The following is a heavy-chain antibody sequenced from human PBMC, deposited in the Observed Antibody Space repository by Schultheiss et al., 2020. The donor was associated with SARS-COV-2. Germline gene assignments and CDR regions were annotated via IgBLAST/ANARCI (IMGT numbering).Heavy chain of an antibody. Sequence: ASVKVSCKASGYTFTSYDINWVRQATGQGLEWMGWMNPNSGNTGYAQKFQGRVTMTRNTSISTAYMELSSLRSEDTAVYYCARASVVAAPHPFDYWGQGTLVTVSS. J-gene: IGHJ4*02. D-gene: IGHD2-15*01. V-gene: IGHV1-8*01. CDR3: ARASVVAAPHPFDY. CDR2: MNPNSGNT. CDR1: GYTFTSYD.